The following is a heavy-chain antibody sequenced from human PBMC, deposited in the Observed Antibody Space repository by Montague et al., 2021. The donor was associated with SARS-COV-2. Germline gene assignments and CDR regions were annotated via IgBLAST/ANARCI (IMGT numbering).Heavy chain of an antibody. V-gene: IGHV2-70*01. CDR2: IDWDDEK. CDR1: GFSLSTSGMC. D-gene: IGHD3-9*01. J-gene: IGHJ4*02. Sequence: PPLVKPTQTLTLTCTFSGFSLSTSGMCVSWIRQPPGKALEWLALIDWDDEKYYSTSLKTRLTISKDTSKNQVVLTMTNMDPVDTATYYSARSHYDILTGYYTVFGYWGQGTLVTVSS. CDR3: ARSHYDILTGYYTVFGY.